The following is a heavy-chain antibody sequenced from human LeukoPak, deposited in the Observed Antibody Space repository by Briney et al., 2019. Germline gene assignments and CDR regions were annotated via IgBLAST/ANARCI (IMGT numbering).Heavy chain of an antibody. J-gene: IGHJ4*02. V-gene: IGHV1-18*01. CDR3: ARGYDFWSGYPTDPFDY. D-gene: IGHD3-3*01. CDR1: GYTFTSYG. CDR2: ISAYNGNT. Sequence: ASVKVSCKASGYTFTSYGISWVRQAPGQGLEWMGWISAYNGNTNYAQKLQGRVTMTTDTSTSTAYMELRSLRSDDTAVYYCARGYDFWSGYPTDPFDYWDQGTLVTVSS.